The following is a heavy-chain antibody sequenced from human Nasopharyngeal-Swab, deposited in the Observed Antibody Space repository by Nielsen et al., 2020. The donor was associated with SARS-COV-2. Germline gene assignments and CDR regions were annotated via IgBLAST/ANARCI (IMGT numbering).Heavy chain of an antibody. CDR3: ARDSPYSSGWNYYYYYYYMDV. V-gene: IGHV1-2*04. Sequence: WVRQAPGQGLEWMGWINPNSGGTNYAQKFQGWVTMTRDTSISTAYMELSRLRSDDTAVYYCARDSPYSSGWNYYYYYYYMDVWGKGTTVTVSS. CDR2: INPNSGGT. D-gene: IGHD6-19*01. J-gene: IGHJ6*03.